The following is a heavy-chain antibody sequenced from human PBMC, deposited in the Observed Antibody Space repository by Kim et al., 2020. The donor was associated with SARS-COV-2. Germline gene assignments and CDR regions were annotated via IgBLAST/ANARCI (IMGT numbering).Heavy chain of an antibody. CDR2: IHHSGRT. CDR1: GGSISADTSY. V-gene: IGHV4-31*03. D-gene: IGHD2-2*01. CDR3: SRAYIVVVPTALNWFDP. J-gene: IGHJ5*02. Sequence: SETLSLTCSVSGGSISADTSYWTWIRQHPGKGLEWIGYIHHSGRTYYNPSLKSRVSMSVDTAKNEFSLKLTSVTAADTAIYYCSRAYIVVVPTALNWFDPWGQGTLVTVSS.